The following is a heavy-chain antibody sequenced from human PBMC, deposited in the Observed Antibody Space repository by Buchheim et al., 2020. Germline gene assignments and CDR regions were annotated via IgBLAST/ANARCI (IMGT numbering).Heavy chain of an antibody. D-gene: IGHD2-2*01. CDR3: ARDGDGYCSSTSCPWGMDV. J-gene: IGHJ6*02. CDR1: GFTFSSYS. Sequence: EVQLVESGGGLVKPGGSLRLSCAASGFTFSSYSMNWVRQAPGKGLEWVSSISSSSSYIYYADSVKGRFTISRDNAQNSLYLQMNSLRAEDTAVYYCARDGDGYCSSTSCPWGMDVWGQGTT. V-gene: IGHV3-21*01. CDR2: ISSSSSYI.